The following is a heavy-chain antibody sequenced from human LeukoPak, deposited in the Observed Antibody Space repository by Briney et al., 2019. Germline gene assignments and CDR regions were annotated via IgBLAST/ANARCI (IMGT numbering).Heavy chain of an antibody. V-gene: IGHV1-2*02. CDR1: GYTFTGYY. J-gene: IGHJ4*02. Sequence: ASVKVSCKASGYTFTGYYMHWVRQAPGQGLEWMGWINPNSGGTNYAQKFQGRVTMTRDTSISTAYMELSRLRSDDTVVYYCAVAAAGVPEGGYWGQGTLVTVSS. D-gene: IGHD6-13*01. CDR3: AVAAAGVPEGGY. CDR2: INPNSGGT.